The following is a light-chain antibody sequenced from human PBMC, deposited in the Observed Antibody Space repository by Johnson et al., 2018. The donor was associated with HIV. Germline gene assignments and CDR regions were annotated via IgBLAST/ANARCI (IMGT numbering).Light chain of an antibody. Sequence: QSVLTQPPSVSAAPGQKVTISCSGSSSNIGNNYVSWYQQLPGTAPKLLIHDNNKRPSGIPDRFSGSKSGTSATLGITGLQTGDEADYYCETWDSSLSTCFGTGTKVTVL. CDR2: DNN. J-gene: IGLJ1*01. CDR3: ETWDSSLSTC. V-gene: IGLV1-51*01. CDR1: SSNIGNNY.